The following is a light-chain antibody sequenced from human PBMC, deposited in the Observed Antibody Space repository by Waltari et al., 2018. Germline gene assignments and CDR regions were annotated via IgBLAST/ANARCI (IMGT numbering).Light chain of an antibody. CDR3: CSYAGSYTWV. CDR2: DDN. V-gene: IGLV2-23*01. Sequence: QSALTQPAPASGPPGQSITISCTRTSSGVGNYNLVSWYQQYQGKAPKVMIYDDNRRPSGVSDRFSGSKSGNTASLTISGVQAEDEADYYCCSYAGSYTWVFGGGTKLTVL. CDR1: SSGVGNYNL. J-gene: IGLJ3*02.